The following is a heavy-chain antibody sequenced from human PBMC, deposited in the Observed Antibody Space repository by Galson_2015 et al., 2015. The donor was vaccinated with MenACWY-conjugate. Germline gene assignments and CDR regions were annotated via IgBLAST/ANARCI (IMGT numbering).Heavy chain of an antibody. D-gene: IGHD2-15*01. J-gene: IGHJ4*01. Sequence: SLRLSCAASGFTFGAYAMHWVRQAPGKGLEWVAVISYDGTRKFYADSVKGRFTISRDNSKNTLYLQMNSLRVEDTAIYYCARGCSGGTPFD. CDR2: ISYDGTRK. CDR3: ARGCSGGTPFD. CDR1: GFTFGAYA. V-gene: IGHV3-30-3*01.